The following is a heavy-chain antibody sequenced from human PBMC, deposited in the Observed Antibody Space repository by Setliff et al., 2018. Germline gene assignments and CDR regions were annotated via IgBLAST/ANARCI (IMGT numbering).Heavy chain of an antibody. Sequence: SETLSLTCTVSGGSVNSGYDNWNWLRQPAGKGLEWIGHINRRGSTNFSPSLKSRVTISLDTSKDQFSLNLTSVTAADTAVYYCARASSGWYSAYYYYMDVWGKGTTVTVSS. V-gene: IGHV4-61*09. CDR3: ARASSGWYSAYYYYMDV. D-gene: IGHD6-19*01. J-gene: IGHJ6*03. CDR1: GGSVNSGYDN. CDR2: INRRGST.